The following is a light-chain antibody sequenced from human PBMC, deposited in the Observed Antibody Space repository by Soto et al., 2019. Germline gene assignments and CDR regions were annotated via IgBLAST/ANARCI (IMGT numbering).Light chain of an antibody. Sequence: QSALTQPASVSGSPGQSITISCTGTSSDIGGYNYVSWYQQHPGKAPKVVIYEVSNRPLGVSNRFSASKSGNTASLIISGPQADDEADYFCSSYRSTTTFGVFGTGTKLPVL. CDR2: EVS. V-gene: IGLV2-14*01. CDR3: SSYRSTTTFGV. CDR1: SSDIGGYNY. J-gene: IGLJ1*01.